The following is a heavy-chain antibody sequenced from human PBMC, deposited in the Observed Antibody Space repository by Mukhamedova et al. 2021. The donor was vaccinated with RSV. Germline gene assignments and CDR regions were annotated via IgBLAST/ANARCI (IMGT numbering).Heavy chain of an antibody. V-gene: IGHV4-39*01. CDR3: ATQLASRPFDY. CDR2: IYESGST. Sequence: WGWIRQPPGKGLEWIGSIYESGSTYYNSSLKGRLTISVDTSKNQFSLKLSSVTAADTAVYYCATQLASRPFDYWGQGTLVTVSS. J-gene: IGHJ4*02. D-gene: IGHD6-6*01.